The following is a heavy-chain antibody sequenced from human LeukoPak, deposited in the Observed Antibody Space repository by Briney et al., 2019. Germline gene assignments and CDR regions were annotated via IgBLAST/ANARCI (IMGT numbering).Heavy chain of an antibody. CDR1: GFTFSSYA. V-gene: IGHV3-23*01. Sequence: GGSLRLSCAASGFTFSSYAMSWVRQAPGKGLEWVSALAASGGSTFYVDSVKGRFTISRDNTKNTLYLQMNSLRAEDTAVYYCAKSSYYDTSGYYREYYFDYWGQGTLVTVSS. CDR3: AKSSYYDTSGYYREYYFDY. CDR2: LAASGGST. D-gene: IGHD3-22*01. J-gene: IGHJ4*02.